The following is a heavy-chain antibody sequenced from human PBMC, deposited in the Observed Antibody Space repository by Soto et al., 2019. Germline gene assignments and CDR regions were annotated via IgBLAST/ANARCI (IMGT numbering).Heavy chain of an antibody. CDR1: GFTFSSYA. CDR2: ISGSGGST. D-gene: IGHD5-18*01. J-gene: IGHJ4*02. Sequence: PVGSLRLSYAASGFTFSSYAMSWVRQAQGKGLEWVSAISGSGGSTYYADSVKGRFTISRDNSKHTLSLQMNSLRAEDTAVYYCAKPVGYGQAPFDSWGQGTLGTVSS. CDR3: AKPVGYGQAPFDS. V-gene: IGHV3-23*01.